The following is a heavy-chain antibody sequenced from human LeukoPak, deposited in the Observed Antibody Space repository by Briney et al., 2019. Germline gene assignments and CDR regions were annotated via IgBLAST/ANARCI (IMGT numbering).Heavy chain of an antibody. J-gene: IGHJ3*02. CDR2: MYTGGST. Sequence: GGSLRLSCAASGFMVSRNYMSWVRQALEKGLEWVSVMYTGGSTYYADSVKGRFTISRDNSKNTLHLQMNSPGAEDTALYYCARRISGASYAFDIWGQGTMVTVSS. CDR3: ARRISGASYAFDI. CDR1: GFMVSRNY. V-gene: IGHV3-53*01.